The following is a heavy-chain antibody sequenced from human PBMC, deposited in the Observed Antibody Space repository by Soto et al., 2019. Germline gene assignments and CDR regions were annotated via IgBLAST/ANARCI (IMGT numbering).Heavy chain of an antibody. D-gene: IGHD3-10*01. CDR1: GYTFTSYY. J-gene: IGHJ6*02. Sequence: QVQLVQSGAEVKKPGASVKVSCKASGYTFTSYYMHWVRQAPGQGLEWMGIIHPSGGSTSYAQKFQGKVTITRDTSTSTVYMELSSLRSDDTAVYYCARGGGEGNYYYYYGMDVWGQGTTVTVSS. V-gene: IGHV1-46*01. CDR3: ARGGGEGNYYYYYGMDV. CDR2: IHPSGGST.